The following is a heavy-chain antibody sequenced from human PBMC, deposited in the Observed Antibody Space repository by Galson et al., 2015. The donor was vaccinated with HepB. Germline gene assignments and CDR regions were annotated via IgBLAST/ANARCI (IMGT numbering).Heavy chain of an antibody. CDR2: INPNSGGT. Sequence: SVKVSCKASGYTFTGYYMHWVRQAPGQGLEWMGWINPNSGGTNYAQKFQGRVTMTRDTSISTAYMELSRLRSDDTAVYYCARAPRKQLWPSPLGYWGQGTLVTVSS. D-gene: IGHD5-18*01. CDR3: ARAPRKQLWPSPLGY. CDR1: GYTFTGYY. J-gene: IGHJ4*02. V-gene: IGHV1-2*02.